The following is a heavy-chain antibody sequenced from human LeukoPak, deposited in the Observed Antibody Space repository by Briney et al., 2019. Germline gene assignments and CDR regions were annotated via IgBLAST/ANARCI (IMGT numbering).Heavy chain of an antibody. Sequence: GGSLRLSCAASGFTFDDYAMHWVRQAQGKGLEWVSLISWDGGSTYYADSVKGRFTISRDNSKNSLYLQMNSLRAEDTALYYCAKEMGYSSGSPFDYWGQGTLVTVSS. CDR2: ISWDGGST. D-gene: IGHD6-19*01. J-gene: IGHJ4*02. CDR3: AKEMGYSSGSPFDY. CDR1: GFTFDDYA. V-gene: IGHV3-43D*03.